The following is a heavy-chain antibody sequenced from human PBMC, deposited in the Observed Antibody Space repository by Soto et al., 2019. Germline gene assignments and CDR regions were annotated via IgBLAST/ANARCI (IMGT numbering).Heavy chain of an antibody. CDR2: IVVGSGNT. J-gene: IGHJ6*02. CDR3: AADPGIVVVPADPGYYYYHYGMDV. V-gene: IGHV1-58*01. CDR1: GFTFTSSA. D-gene: IGHD2-2*01. Sequence: GASVKVSCKASGFTFTSSAVQWVRQARGQRLEWIGWIVVGSGNTNYAQKFQERVTITRDMSTSTAYMELSSLRSEDTAVYYCAADPGIVVVPADPGYYYYHYGMDVWGPGTTVTLSS.